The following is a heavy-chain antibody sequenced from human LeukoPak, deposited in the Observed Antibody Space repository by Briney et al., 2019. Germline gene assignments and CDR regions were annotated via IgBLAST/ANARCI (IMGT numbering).Heavy chain of an antibody. CDR1: GFTFSSYG. D-gene: IGHD3-22*01. J-gene: IGHJ5*02. V-gene: IGHV3-30*18. Sequence: GGSLRLSCAASGFTFSSYGMHWVRQAPGKGLEWVAVISYDGSNKYYADSVKGRFTISRDNSKNTLYLQMNSLRAEDTAVYYCAKDPYYYDSSGYYYGWFDPWGQGTLVTVSS. CDR3: AKDPYYYDSSGYYYGWFDP. CDR2: ISYDGSNK.